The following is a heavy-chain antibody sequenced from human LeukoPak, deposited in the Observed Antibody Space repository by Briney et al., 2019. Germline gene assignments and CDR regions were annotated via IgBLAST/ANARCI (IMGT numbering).Heavy chain of an antibody. CDR2: ISGSSGRT. CDR1: GFTFSSYA. CDR3: AKWGCSGDNCYPFDY. D-gene: IGHD2-15*01. V-gene: IGHV3-23*01. Sequence: GGSLRLSCAASGFTFSSYAMSWVRQAPGKGLEWVSAISGSSGRTYYADSVRGRFTISRDNSKNTLYLQMNSLRAEDTALYYCAKWGCSGDNCYPFDYWGQGTLVTVSS. J-gene: IGHJ4*02.